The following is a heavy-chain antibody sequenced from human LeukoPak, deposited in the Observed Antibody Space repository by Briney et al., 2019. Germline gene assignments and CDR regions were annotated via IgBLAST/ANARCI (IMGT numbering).Heavy chain of an antibody. Sequence: GGSLRLSCAASGFPFSDYYMVWLRQAPGKRLEWVSFITGGGKTTYYADSVKGRFTISRDNVKNSLYLQMNSLRAEDTAVYYCARDLNYYDSSGYQNLDYWGQGTLVTVSS. J-gene: IGHJ4*02. D-gene: IGHD3-22*01. CDR1: GFPFSDYY. CDR2: ITGGGKTT. CDR3: ARDLNYYDSSGYQNLDY. V-gene: IGHV3-11*01.